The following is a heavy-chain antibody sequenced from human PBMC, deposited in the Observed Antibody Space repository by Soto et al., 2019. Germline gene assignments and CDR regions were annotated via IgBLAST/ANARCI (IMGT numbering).Heavy chain of an antibody. CDR3: ATGASVGSGWYSGMDV. Sequence: GASVKVSCKVSGYTLTELSMHWVRQAPGKGLEWMGGFDPEDGETIYAQKFQGRVTMTEDTSTDTAYMELSSLRSEDTAVYYCATGASVGSGWYSGMDVWGQGTTVTVSS. D-gene: IGHD6-19*01. J-gene: IGHJ6*02. CDR2: FDPEDGET. V-gene: IGHV1-24*01. CDR1: GYTLTELS.